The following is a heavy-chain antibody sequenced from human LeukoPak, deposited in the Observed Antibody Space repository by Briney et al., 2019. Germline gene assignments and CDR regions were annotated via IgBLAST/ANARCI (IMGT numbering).Heavy chain of an antibody. CDR2: IASDGNNK. D-gene: IGHD2-21*02. CDR3: TRDPRLREFES. J-gene: IGHJ1*01. V-gene: IGHV3-30-3*01. Sequence: GGSLRLSCAASGFTFSTSSMHWVRQTPGKGLDWVALIASDGNNKYYANSVKGRFTISRDNSKNTLSLQMNSLRDDDTAVYYCTRDPRLREFESWGQGTLVTVSS. CDR1: GFTFSTSS.